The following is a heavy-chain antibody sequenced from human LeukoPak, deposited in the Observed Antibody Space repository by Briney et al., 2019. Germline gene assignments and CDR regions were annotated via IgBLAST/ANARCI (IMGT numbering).Heavy chain of an antibody. D-gene: IGHD6-19*01. Sequence: GASVKVSCKVSGYPVTAFTIHWVRQSPGKGLEWMGGFHPESGEIAYAQNFRGRVTLTEDTSTDTAFMDLSGLTSDDTAVYYCATIKVAPSIAVAAHLGHYFDNWGQGTLVTVSS. V-gene: IGHV1-24*01. CDR2: FHPESGEI. CDR1: GYPVTAFT. CDR3: ATIKVAPSIAVAAHLGHYFDN. J-gene: IGHJ4*02.